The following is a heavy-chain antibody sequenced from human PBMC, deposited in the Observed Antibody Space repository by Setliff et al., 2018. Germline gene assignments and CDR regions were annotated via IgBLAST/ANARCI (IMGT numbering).Heavy chain of an antibody. CDR1: KFSFSTYS. CDR2: ISSSSDTI. CDR3: ARGGCVSGGNCYSDY. J-gene: IGHJ4*02. V-gene: IGHV3-48*04. D-gene: IGHD2-15*01. Sequence: PGGSLRLSWVGSKFSFSTYSMNWVRQAPGKGLEWVSYISSSSDTIYYADSVRGRFTISRDNAKNSLSLQMNSLRGDDTAVYYCARGGCVSGGNCYSDYWGQGTLVTVSS.